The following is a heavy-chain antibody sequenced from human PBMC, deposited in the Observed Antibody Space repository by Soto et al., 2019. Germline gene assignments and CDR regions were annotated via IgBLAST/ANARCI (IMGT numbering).Heavy chain of an antibody. J-gene: IGHJ4*02. V-gene: IGHV1-69*13. CDR1: GGTFSSYA. CDR3: ARDRSWSYYCFDY. CDR2: IIPIFGTA. Sequence: SVKVSCKASGGTFSSYAISWVRQAPGQGLEWMGGIIPIFGTANYAQKFQGRVTITADESTSTAYMELSSLRSEDTAVYYCARDRSWSYYCFDYWGQGPLVTVSS. D-gene: IGHD3-10*01.